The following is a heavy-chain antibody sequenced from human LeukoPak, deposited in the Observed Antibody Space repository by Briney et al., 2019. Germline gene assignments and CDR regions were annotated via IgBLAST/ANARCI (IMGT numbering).Heavy chain of an antibody. J-gene: IGHJ4*02. CDR1: GFTVSSNY. CDR3: ARVSGSGWSGYGFDY. Sequence: GSLRLSCAASGFTVSSNYMSWVRQPPGKGLEWIGNNCYSGSTCHNPSLKSRVTVSVDTSKNNFSLKLTSVTAADTAVYYCARVSGSGWSGYGFDYWGQGTLVTVSS. CDR2: NCYSGST. D-gene: IGHD6-19*01. V-gene: IGHV4-59*02.